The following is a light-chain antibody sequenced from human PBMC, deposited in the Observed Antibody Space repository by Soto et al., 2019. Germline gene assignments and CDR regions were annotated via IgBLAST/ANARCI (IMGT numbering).Light chain of an antibody. V-gene: IGKV3-15*01. CDR3: QQRSNWPPFT. J-gene: IGKJ3*01. CDR2: GAF. CDR1: QSVGNN. Sequence: EVVLTQSPATLSVSPGERATLSCRTSQSVGNNLAWYQQKPGQAPRLLMYGAFIRAPGLPVRFRGTGSGTEFTLTISGLQSEDLAVYYCQQRSNWPPFTFGPGTKVDIK.